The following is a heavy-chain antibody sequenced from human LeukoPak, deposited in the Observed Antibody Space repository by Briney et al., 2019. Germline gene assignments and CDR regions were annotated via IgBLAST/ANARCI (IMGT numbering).Heavy chain of an antibody. J-gene: IGHJ5*02. CDR2: ISGSGGST. D-gene: IGHD5-24*01. CDR1: GFTFSSYG. CDR3: ARREMATTWFDP. V-gene: IGHV3-23*01. Sequence: GGSLRLSCAASGFTFSSYGMSWVRQAPGKGLEWVSAISGSGGSTYYADSVKGRFTISRDNSKNTLYLQMNSLRAEDTAVYYCARREMATTWFDPWGQGTLVTVSS.